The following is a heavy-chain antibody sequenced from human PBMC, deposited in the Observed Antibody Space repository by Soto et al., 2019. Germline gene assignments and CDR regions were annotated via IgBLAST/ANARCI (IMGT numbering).Heavy chain of an antibody. J-gene: IGHJ6*02. D-gene: IGHD4-17*01. V-gene: IGHV3-7*02. CDR3: ARGPYGDIYYYYGMGV. CDR1: EFTFSTYW. Sequence: GGYLRLSCAASEFTFSTYWMSWVRQAPGKGLEWVANIKQGGSEKYYVDSVKGRFTSSRDNAKNTLYLQMNSLRAEDTAAYYCARGPYGDIYYYYGMGVWGQGTTVTVSS. CDR2: IKQGGSEK.